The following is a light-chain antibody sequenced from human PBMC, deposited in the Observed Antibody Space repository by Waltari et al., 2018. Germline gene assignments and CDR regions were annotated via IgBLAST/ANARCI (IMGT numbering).Light chain of an antibody. CDR2: TTS. Sequence: DIQMTQSPSSVSASVGDRVTITCRASQDINSWLTWYQQKPGKAPRLLLYTTSSLQTGVPSRFSGSGSVTDFTLTISSLQPEDFAIYFCQQAKSYPLTFGPGTRVDIK. CDR3: QQAKSYPLT. V-gene: IGKV1-12*01. J-gene: IGKJ3*01. CDR1: QDINSW.